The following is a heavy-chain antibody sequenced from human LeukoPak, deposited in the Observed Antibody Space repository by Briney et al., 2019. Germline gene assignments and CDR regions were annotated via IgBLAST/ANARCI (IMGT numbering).Heavy chain of an antibody. J-gene: IGHJ4*02. Sequence: ASVKVSCKASGGTFSSYAISWVRQAPGQGLEWMGGIIPIFGTANYAQKFQGRVTITADESTSTAHMELSSLRSEDTAVYYCARGPRRYGPTKTYFDYWGQGTLVTVSS. CDR2: IIPIFGTA. CDR1: GGTFSSYA. D-gene: IGHD5-18*01. CDR3: ARGPRRYGPTKTYFDY. V-gene: IGHV1-69*13.